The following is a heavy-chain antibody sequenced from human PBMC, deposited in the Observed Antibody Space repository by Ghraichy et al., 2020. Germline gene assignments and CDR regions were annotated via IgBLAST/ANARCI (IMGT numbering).Heavy chain of an antibody. Sequence: SETLSLTCTVSGGSISSSSYYWGWIRQPPGKGLEWIGSIYYSGSTYYNPSLKSRVTISVDTSKNQFSLKLSSVTAADTAVYYCARHEREYSSSSPSFDYWGQGTLVTVSS. J-gene: IGHJ4*02. CDR2: IYYSGST. CDR3: ARHEREYSSSSPSFDY. D-gene: IGHD6-6*01. CDR1: GGSISSSSYY. V-gene: IGHV4-39*01.